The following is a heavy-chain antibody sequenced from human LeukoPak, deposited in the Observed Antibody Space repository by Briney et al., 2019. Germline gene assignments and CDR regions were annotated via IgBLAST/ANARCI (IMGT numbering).Heavy chain of an antibody. CDR2: ISSSSSTI. V-gene: IGHV3-48*01. CDR3: ARDLRN. CDR1: GFTFSSYS. J-gene: IGHJ4*02. Sequence: GGSLRLSCAASGFTFSSYSMNWVRQAPGKGLEWVSYISSSSSTIYYANSVKGRFTISRDNAKNSLCLQMNSMRAEDTDVYYCARDLRNWGQGTVVTVSS.